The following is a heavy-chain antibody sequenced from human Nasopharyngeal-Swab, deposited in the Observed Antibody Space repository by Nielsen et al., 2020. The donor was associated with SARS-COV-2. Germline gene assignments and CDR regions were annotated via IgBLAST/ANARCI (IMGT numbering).Heavy chain of an antibody. Sequence: GESLKISCAASGFTVSSNYMSWVRQAPGKGLEWVSVIYSGGSTYYADSVKGRFAISRDNSKNTLYLQMNSLRAEDTAMYYCARVGAGHGYWGQGTLVTVSS. V-gene: IGHV3-53*01. CDR1: GFTVSSNY. J-gene: IGHJ4*02. D-gene: IGHD4/OR15-4a*01. CDR2: IYSGGST. CDR3: ARVGAGHGY.